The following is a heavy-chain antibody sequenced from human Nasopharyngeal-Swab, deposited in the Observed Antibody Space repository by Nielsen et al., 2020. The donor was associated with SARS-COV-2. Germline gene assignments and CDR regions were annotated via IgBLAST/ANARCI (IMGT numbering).Heavy chain of an antibody. V-gene: IGHV3-66*01. Sequence: GESLKISCAASGFTVSSNYMSWVRQAPGKGLEWVSVIYSGGSTYHADSVKGRFTISRDNSKNTLYLQMNSLRAEDTAVYYCARGGPDTAMVKYYYYGMDVWGQGTTVTVSS. CDR2: IYSGGST. CDR1: GFTVSSNY. CDR3: ARGGPDTAMVKYYYYGMDV. D-gene: IGHD5-18*01. J-gene: IGHJ6*02.